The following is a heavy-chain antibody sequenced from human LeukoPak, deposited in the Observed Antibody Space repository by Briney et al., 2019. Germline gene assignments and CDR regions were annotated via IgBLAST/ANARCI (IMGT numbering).Heavy chain of an antibody. J-gene: IGHJ3*02. D-gene: IGHD3-3*01. V-gene: IGHV5-51*01. Sequence: GESLKISCKGSGYSFTSYWIGWVRQMPGKGVEWMGIIYPGDSDTRYSPSFQGQVAISADKSISTAYLQWSSLKASDTAMYYCARLSADDYDFWSGYLNAFDIWGQGTMVTVSS. CDR2: IYPGDSDT. CDR1: GYSFTSYW. CDR3: ARLSADDYDFWSGYLNAFDI.